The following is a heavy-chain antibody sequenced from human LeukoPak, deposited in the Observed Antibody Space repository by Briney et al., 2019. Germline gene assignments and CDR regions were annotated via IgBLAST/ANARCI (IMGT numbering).Heavy chain of an antibody. D-gene: IGHD1-1*01. CDR3: ARDRLESIPYYYYYGMDV. V-gene: IGHV1-2*02. CDR2: INPNSGGT. J-gene: IGHJ6*02. CDR1: GYPFTGYY. Sequence: ASVQVSCQASGYPFTGYYMHWVRPAPGQGLEWMGWINPNSGGTNYAQTFQGRATMTRDTSISTAYMELSRLRSDDTAVYYCARDRLESIPYYYYYGMDVWGQGTTVTVSS.